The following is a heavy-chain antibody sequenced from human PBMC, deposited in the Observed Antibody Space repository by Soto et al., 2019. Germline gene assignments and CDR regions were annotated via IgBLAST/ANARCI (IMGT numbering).Heavy chain of an antibody. CDR2: ISPIIGTT. CDR1: GGTFSRYA. CDR3: ARDAADCSSTSCQGGEAFDI. Sequence: SVKVSCKASGGTFSRYAISWVRQAPGQGLEWMGWISPIIGTTNYAQKFQGRVTITADASTSTAYMELRSLRSDDTAVYYCARDAADCSSTSCQGGEAFDIWCKGTMVTVSS. V-gene: IGHV1-69*13. D-gene: IGHD2-2*01. J-gene: IGHJ3*02.